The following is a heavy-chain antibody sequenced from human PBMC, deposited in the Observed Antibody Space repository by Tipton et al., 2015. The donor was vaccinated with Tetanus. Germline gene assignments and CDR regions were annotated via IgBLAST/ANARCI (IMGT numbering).Heavy chain of an antibody. Sequence: SLRLSCAASGLALNNYAMHWFRQPPGKGLEWVSGFSLDSDRIGYADSVKGRLTISRDNAKNSLELQMNSLRPEDTAVYYCAKDKDPGGLGYWGQGTLVTVSS. CDR3: AKDKDPGGLGY. V-gene: IGHV3-9*01. CDR1: GLALNNYA. CDR2: FSLDSDRI. J-gene: IGHJ4*02.